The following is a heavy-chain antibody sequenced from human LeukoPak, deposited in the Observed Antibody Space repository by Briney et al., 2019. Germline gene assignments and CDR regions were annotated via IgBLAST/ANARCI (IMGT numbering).Heavy chain of an antibody. D-gene: IGHD2-8*01. Sequence: ASVKVSCKASGYIFTSYGISWVRQAPGQGLEWMGWINTYNGNTKYAQKVQGRVTMTTDTSTSTAYMEVRSLRSDDTAVYYCSRDLVHHRLLATNYNWFAPWGQGTLVTVSS. CDR1: GYIFTSYG. V-gene: IGHV1-18*01. CDR3: SRDLVHHRLLATNYNWFAP. J-gene: IGHJ5*02. CDR2: INTYNGNT.